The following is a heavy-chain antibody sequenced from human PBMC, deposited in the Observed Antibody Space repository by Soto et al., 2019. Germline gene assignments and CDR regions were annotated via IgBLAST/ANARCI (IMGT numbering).Heavy chain of an antibody. Sequence: PGGSLRLSCSDSGFTFGNFWIHWVRQAPGKGLEWVSHIGPDGTDIVYADSVKGRFTISRDNARNSLYLQMSSLSDEDTAVYYCARAIRGFSYVVDYWGQGTLVTVSS. V-gene: IGHV3-74*03. CDR2: IGPDGTDI. CDR3: ARAIRGFSYVVDY. D-gene: IGHD5-18*01. CDR1: GFTFGNFW. J-gene: IGHJ4*02.